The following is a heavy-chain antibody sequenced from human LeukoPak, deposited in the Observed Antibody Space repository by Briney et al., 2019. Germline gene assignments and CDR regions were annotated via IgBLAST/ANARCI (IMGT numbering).Heavy chain of an antibody. Sequence: GGSLRLSCAASGFTFSSYWMSWVRQAPGKGLEWVANIKQDGSEKYYVDSVKGRFTISRDNAKNSLYLQMNSLRAEDTAVYYCARDVQQPRSYYFVYWGQGTLVTVSS. CDR1: GFTFSSYW. CDR3: ARDVQQPRSYYFVY. CDR2: IKQDGSEK. D-gene: IGHD6-13*01. J-gene: IGHJ4*02. V-gene: IGHV3-7*01.